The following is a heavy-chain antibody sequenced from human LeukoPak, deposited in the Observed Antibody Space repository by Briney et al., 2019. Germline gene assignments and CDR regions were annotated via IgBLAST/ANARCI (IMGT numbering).Heavy chain of an antibody. CDR1: GGSISGYY. V-gene: IGHV4-59*01. D-gene: IGHD5-12*01. J-gene: IGHJ4*02. CDR3: ARGYSGYDPTYFDY. CDR2: MYYSGST. Sequence: SETLSLTCTVSGGSISGYYWSWIRQPPGKGLEWIGYMYYSGSTKYNPSLKSRVSISVDTSKNQFSLKLSSVTAADTAVYYCARGYSGYDPTYFDYWGQGTLVTVSS.